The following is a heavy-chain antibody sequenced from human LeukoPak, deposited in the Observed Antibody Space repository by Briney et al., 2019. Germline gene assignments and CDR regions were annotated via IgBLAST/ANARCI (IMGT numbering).Heavy chain of an antibody. CDR3: VRACGGDCYLADY. Sequence: PGRSLRLSCAASGFTFSSYGMHWVRQAPGKGLEWVAVIWYDGSNKYYADSVKGRFTISRDNSKNTLYLQMNSLRAEDTAVYYCVRACGGDCYLADYWGQGTLVTVSS. CDR2: IWYDGSNK. D-gene: IGHD2-21*02. V-gene: IGHV3-33*01. CDR1: GFTFSSYG. J-gene: IGHJ4*02.